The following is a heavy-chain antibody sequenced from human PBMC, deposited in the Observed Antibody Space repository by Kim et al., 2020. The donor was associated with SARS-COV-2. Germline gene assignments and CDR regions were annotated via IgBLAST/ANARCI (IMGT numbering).Heavy chain of an antibody. D-gene: IGHD1-1*01. CDR3: ARGGHDLLERKPSTLDS. CDR2: ITYDGSGK. J-gene: IGHJ4*02. Sequence: GGSLRLSCAASGFFFPEYAMHWVRQAPGKGPEWVTAITYDGSGKYYVDSVKGRFTISRDNYKNTLSVQMNNLRPEDTAIYYCARGGHDLLERKPSTLDSWGPRTPVTVSS. CDR1: GFFFPEYA. V-gene: IGHV3-30*04.